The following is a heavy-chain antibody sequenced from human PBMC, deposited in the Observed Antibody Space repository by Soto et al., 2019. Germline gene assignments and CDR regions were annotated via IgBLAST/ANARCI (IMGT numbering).Heavy chain of an antibody. J-gene: IGHJ4*02. CDR2: IYHSGST. V-gene: IGHV4-30-2*01. D-gene: IGHD6-19*01. CDR1: GGSISSGGYC. CDR3: ARAGDSSGPVALGY. Sequence: SETLSLTCAVSGGSISSGGYCWSWIRQPPGKGLEWIGYIYHSGSTYYNPSLKSRVTISVDRSKNQFSLKLSSVTAADTAVYYCARAGDSSGPVALGYWGQGTLVTVSS.